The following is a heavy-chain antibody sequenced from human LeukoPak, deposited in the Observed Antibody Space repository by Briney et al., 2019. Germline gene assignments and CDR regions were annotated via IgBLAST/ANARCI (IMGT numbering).Heavy chain of an antibody. CDR1: GGSISSYY. J-gene: IGHJ4*02. CDR3: ARIYYYDSSGSVFDY. D-gene: IGHD3-22*01. Sequence: SETLSLTCTVSGGSISSYYWSWIRQPPGKGLEWIGYIYYSGSTNYNPSLKSRVTISVVTSKNQFSLKLSSVTAADTAVYYCARIYYYDSSGSVFDYWGQGTLVTVSS. V-gene: IGHV4-59*01. CDR2: IYYSGST.